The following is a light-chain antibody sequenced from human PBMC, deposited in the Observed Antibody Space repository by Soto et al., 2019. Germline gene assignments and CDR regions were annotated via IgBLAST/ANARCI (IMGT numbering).Light chain of an antibody. CDR1: SSDVGGYNY. CDR2: EVS. V-gene: IGLV2-8*01. J-gene: IGLJ1*01. CDR3: QSYDSSLSGSYV. Sequence: QSVLTQPPSASGSPGQSVTISCTGTSSDVGGYNYVSWYQQHPGKAPKLMIYEVSKRPSGVPDRFSGSKSGNTASLAITGLQAEDEADYYCQSYDSSLSGSYVFGTGTKLTVL.